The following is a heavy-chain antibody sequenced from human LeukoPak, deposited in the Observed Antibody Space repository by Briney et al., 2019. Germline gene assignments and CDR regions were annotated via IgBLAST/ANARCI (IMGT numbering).Heavy chain of an antibody. V-gene: IGHV7-4-1*02. D-gene: IGHD2-2*01. CDR1: GYTFTSYG. J-gene: IGHJ6*02. CDR3: ARKIPFVVVMDV. Sequence: ASVTVSCKASGYTFTSYGMNWVRQAPGQGLEWMGWINTNTGNPTYAQGVTGRYVFSLDTSVSTAYLQISSLQAEDSAVYYCARKIPFVVVMDVWGQGTTVTVSS. CDR2: INTNTGNP.